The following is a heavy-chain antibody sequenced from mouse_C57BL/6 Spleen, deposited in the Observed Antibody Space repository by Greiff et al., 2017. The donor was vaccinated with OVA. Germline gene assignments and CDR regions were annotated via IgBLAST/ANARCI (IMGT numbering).Heavy chain of an antibody. CDR1: GYTFTDYY. J-gene: IGHJ2*01. V-gene: IGHV1-26*01. CDR3: ARGRGLSCFDY. Sequence: EVQLQQSGPELVKPGASVKISCKASGYTFTDYYMNWVKQSHGKSLEWIGDINPNNGGTSYNQKFKGKATLTVDKSSSTAYMELRSLTSEDSAVYYCARGRGLSCFDYWGQGTTLTVSS. CDR2: INPNNGGT.